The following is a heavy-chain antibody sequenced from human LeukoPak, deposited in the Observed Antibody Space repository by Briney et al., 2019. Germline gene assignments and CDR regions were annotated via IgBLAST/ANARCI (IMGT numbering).Heavy chain of an antibody. CDR2: LHYSGIT. J-gene: IGHJ5*02. D-gene: IGHD4-17*01. CDR3: AGSTVGNWFDP. V-gene: IGHV4-59*01. Sequence: SETLALTCTVSGVSISSYYWSWIRQPPGKGLDYIGYLHYSGITNYNPSLSSRVTISVDTSRNQFSLNLTSATAADTAIYYCAGSTVGNWFDPWGQGTLVTVSS. CDR1: GVSISSYY.